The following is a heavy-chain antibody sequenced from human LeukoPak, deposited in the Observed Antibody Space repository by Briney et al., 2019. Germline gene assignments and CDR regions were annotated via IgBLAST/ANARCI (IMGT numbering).Heavy chain of an antibody. CDR2: IYYSGST. J-gene: IGHJ5*02. Sequence: SETLSRTCTVSGGSISSYYWSWIRQPPGKGLGWIGYIYYSGSTNYNASLKSRVTISVDTSKNQFSLKLSSVTAADTAVYYCARGLGNNWFDPWGQGTLVTVSS. CDR1: GGSISSYY. V-gene: IGHV4-59*01. D-gene: IGHD3-16*01. CDR3: ARGLGNNWFDP.